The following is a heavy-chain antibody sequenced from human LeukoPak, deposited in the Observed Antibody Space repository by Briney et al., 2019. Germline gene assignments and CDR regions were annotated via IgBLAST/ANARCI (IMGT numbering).Heavy chain of an antibody. J-gene: IGHJ4*02. CDR3: ARDSYCSSTSCDPGGY. CDR2: INPNSGGT. Sequence: GASVTVSFTASGYTFTVYYMHWVRQAPGQGLEWTGRINPNSGGTNYAQKFQGRVTMTRDTSISTAYMELSRLRSDDTAVYYCARDSYCSSTSCDPGGYWGQGTLVTVSS. CDR1: GYTFTVYY. D-gene: IGHD2-2*01. V-gene: IGHV1-2*06.